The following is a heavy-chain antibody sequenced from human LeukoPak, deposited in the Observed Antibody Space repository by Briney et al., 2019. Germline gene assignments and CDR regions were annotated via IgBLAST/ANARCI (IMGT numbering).Heavy chain of an antibody. V-gene: IGHV1-18*01. D-gene: IGHD6-13*01. CDR2: ISAYNGDT. Sequence: ASVKVSCKASGYTFTNYGISWVRQAPGQGLEWMGWISAYNGDTNYAQKLQGRVTMTTDTSTSTAHMELRTLRSDDTAVYYCAVRNRSSWSPFDFWGQGTLVTVSS. CDR3: AVRNRSSWSPFDF. J-gene: IGHJ4*02. CDR1: GYTFTNYG.